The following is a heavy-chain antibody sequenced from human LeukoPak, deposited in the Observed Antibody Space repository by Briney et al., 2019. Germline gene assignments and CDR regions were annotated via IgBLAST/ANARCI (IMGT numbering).Heavy chain of an antibody. CDR1: GGSLSGYY. D-gene: IGHD1-26*01. CDR2: INHNGNT. Sequence: SETLSLTCAVYGGSLSGYYWSWIRQPPGKGLEWIGEINHNGNTNYNPSLKSRVTMSVDTSKNHFYLKLSSVTAADTAVYFCARQGSGSSYYYYTFPYWGQGTLVTVSS. V-gene: IGHV4-34*01. J-gene: IGHJ4*02. CDR3: ARQGSGSSYYYYTFPY.